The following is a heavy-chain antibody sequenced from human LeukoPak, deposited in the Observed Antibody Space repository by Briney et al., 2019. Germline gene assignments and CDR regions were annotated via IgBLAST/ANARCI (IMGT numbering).Heavy chain of an antibody. CDR3: ARDRDTSGQPDY. J-gene: IGHJ4*02. Sequence: GESLRLSCAASGFTFSSYTMNWVRQAPGKGLEWVSSISSSSTYIYHADSVKGRFTISRDNAQNSLYLHMNSLRAEDTAVYYCARDRDTSGQPDYWGQGTLVTVSS. CDR1: GFTFSSYT. D-gene: IGHD3-22*01. V-gene: IGHV3-21*01. CDR2: ISSSSTYI.